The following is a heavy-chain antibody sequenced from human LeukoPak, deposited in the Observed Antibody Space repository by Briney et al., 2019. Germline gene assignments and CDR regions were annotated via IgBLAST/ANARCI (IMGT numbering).Heavy chain of an antibody. V-gene: IGHV4-61*02. CDR1: GGSISSGSYY. Sequence: SETLSLTCTVSGGSISSGSYYWSWIRQPAGKGLEWIGRIYTSGSTNYNPSLKSRVTISVDTSKNQFSLKLSSVTAADTAVYYCARDRTGYYDSSGYPLDPFDIWGQGTMVTVSS. CDR2: IYTSGST. J-gene: IGHJ3*02. CDR3: ARDRTGYYDSSGYPLDPFDI. D-gene: IGHD3-22*01.